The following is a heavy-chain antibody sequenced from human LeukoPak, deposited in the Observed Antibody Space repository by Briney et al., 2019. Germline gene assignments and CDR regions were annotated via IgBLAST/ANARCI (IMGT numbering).Heavy chain of an antibody. Sequence: SQTLSLTCTVSGGPISSGSYYWSWIRQPAGKGLEWIGRIFTSGSTNYNPSLKSRVTISVGTSKNQFSLKLSSVTAADTAVYYCAREVRSSSSYYYYYYMDVWGKGTTVTVSS. CDR1: GGPISSGSYY. J-gene: IGHJ6*03. V-gene: IGHV4-61*02. CDR2: IFTSGST. CDR3: AREVRSSSSYYYYYYMDV. D-gene: IGHD6-6*01.